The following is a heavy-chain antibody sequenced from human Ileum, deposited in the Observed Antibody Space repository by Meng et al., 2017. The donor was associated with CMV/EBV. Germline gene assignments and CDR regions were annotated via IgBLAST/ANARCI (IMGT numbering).Heavy chain of an antibody. CDR2: INPNSGGT. D-gene: IGHD5-18*01. V-gene: IGHV1-2*02. Sequence: AQRVQSGAGRKKPGPPVKVARQSSVYTFTGHYWPWVRQAPGQGLEWMGWINPNSGGTYYTQKFQGRVTMTRDTSINTAYMELSRLTSDDTAVYFCSRTWMQVWSPDFDYWGQETLVTVSS. J-gene: IGHJ4*02. CDR1: VYTFTGHY. CDR3: SRTWMQVWSPDFDY.